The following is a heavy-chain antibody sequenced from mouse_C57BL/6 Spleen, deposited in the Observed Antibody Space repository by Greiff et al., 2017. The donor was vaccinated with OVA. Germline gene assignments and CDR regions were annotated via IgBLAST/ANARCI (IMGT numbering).Heavy chain of an antibody. D-gene: IGHD1-1*01. CDR2: IWSGGST. V-gene: IGHV2-2*01. CDR3: ARACYYGSSGYFDV. CDR1: GFSLTSYG. J-gene: IGHJ1*03. Sequence: VQLQQSGPGLVQPSQSLSITCTVSGFSLTSYGVHWVRQSPGKGLEWLGVIWSGGSTDYNAAFISSLSISKDNSKSQVFFKMNILQADVTAVYYCARACYYGSSGYFDVWGTGTTVTVSS.